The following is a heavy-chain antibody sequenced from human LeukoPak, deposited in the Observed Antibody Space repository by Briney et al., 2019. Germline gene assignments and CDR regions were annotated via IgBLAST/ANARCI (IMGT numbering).Heavy chain of an antibody. J-gene: IGHJ4*02. CDR3: VRDSLVGYGHRYFDC. CDR1: GFTFSSHW. V-gene: IGHV3-7*01. Sequence: GGSLRLSCVASGFTFSSHWMSWVRQAPGKGLEWGANIKQDGSEKKYVDSVKGRLTISRDNAKNSLYLQMNSLRVEDTAVYYCVRDSLVGYGHRYFDCWGQGTLVTVSS. D-gene: IGHD5-18*01. CDR2: IKQDGSEK.